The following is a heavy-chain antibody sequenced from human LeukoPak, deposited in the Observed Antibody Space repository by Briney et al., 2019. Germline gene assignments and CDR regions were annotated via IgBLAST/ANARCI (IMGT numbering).Heavy chain of an antibody. CDR2: ISSSSSYI. D-gene: IGHD6-13*01. CDR3: AKDYDTAAAGYYFDS. J-gene: IGHJ4*02. Sequence: GGSLRLSCAASGFTFSSYSVNWVRQAPGKGLEWVSSISSSSSYIYYADSVKGRFTISRDNAKNSLYLQMNSLRAEDTAVYYCAKDYDTAAAGYYFDSWGQGTLVTVSS. CDR1: GFTFSSYS. V-gene: IGHV3-21*01.